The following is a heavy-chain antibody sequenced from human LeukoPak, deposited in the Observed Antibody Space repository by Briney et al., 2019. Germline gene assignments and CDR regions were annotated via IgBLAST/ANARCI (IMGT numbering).Heavy chain of an antibody. Sequence: GGSLRLSCAASGFTFSSYAMSWVRQAPGKGLEWVSAISGSGGSTYYADSVKGRFTISRDNSKNTLYLQMNSLRAEDTAVYYCVVVTAIRGYYFDYWGQGTLVTVS. CDR1: GFTFSSYA. J-gene: IGHJ4*02. CDR3: VVVTAIRGYYFDY. CDR2: ISGSGGST. D-gene: IGHD2-21*02. V-gene: IGHV3-23*01.